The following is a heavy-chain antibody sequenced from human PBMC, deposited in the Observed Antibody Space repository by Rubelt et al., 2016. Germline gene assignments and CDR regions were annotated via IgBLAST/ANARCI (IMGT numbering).Heavy chain of an antibody. CDR3: AGDRAVAGDIDY. V-gene: IGHV1-18*01. CDR1: GYTFSSYG. CDR2: INPNNGNT. Sequence: QVQLVQSGAEVKKPGASVKVSCKASGYTFSSYGISWVRQAPGQGLEWMGWINPNNGNTNYAPKLQGRVTVTTDTSTSTAAMELRGLGSDETAAYYWAGDRAVAGDIDYWCQGALVTVSS. J-gene: IGHJ4*02. D-gene: IGHD6-19*01.